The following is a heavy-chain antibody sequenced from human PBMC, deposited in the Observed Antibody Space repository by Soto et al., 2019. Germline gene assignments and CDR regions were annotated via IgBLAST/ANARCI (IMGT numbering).Heavy chain of an antibody. D-gene: IGHD2-2*01. V-gene: IGHV4-34*01. CDR3: ARGRLMYCSSTSCRNYYYYYMDV. CDR1: GGSFSGYY. J-gene: IGHJ6*03. CDR2: INHSGST. Sequence: QVQLQQWGAGLLKPSETLSLTCAVYGGSFSGYYWSWIRQPPGKGLEWIGEINHSGSTNYNPSLKSRVIISVDTSKNQFSLKLSSVTAADTAVYYCARGRLMYCSSTSCRNYYYYYMDVWGKGTTVTVSS.